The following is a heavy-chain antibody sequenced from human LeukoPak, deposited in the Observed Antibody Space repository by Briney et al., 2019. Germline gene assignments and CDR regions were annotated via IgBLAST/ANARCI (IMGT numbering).Heavy chain of an antibody. CDR1: GYTFTSCG. Sequence: ASVKVSCKASGYTFTSCGISWVRQTPGQGLEWMGWISAYNGNTNYDQKLQGRVTMTTATTTSTAYMELRSLRSDDTAVYYCARGRLYNYYFDYWGQGTLVTVSS. J-gene: IGHJ4*02. CDR2: ISAYNGNT. D-gene: IGHD1-20*01. CDR3: ARGRLYNYYFDY. V-gene: IGHV1-18*01.